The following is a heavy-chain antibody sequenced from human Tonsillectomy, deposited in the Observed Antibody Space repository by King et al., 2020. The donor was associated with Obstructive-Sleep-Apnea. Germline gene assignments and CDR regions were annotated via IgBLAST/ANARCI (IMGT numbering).Heavy chain of an antibody. D-gene: IGHD3-9*01. V-gene: IGHV2-26*01. CDR3: ARGRLDFHYDILTGYYTGPDSGWYFDL. CDR1: GFSLSNARMG. Sequence: TLKESGPVLVKPTETLTLTCTVSGFSLSNARMGVSWIRQPPGKALEWLAHIFSNDEKSYSTSLKSRLTISKDTSKSQVVLTMTNMDPVDTATYYCARGRLDFHYDILTGYYTGPDSGWYFDLWGRGTLVTVSS. J-gene: IGHJ2*01. CDR2: IFSNDEK.